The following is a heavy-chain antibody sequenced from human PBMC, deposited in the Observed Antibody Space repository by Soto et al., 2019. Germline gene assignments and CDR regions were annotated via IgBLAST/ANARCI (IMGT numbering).Heavy chain of an antibody. CDR2: ISINGGST. D-gene: IGHD3-22*01. CDR1: GFTFSIYA. V-gene: IGHV3-64D*06. CDR3: VKGEDPDDRSGYSAFDD. J-gene: IGHJ4*02. Sequence: GGSLRLSCSASGFTFSIYAMHWVRQAPGKGLEYVSSISINGGSTHYADSVKGRFTISRDNSKNTQYLQMSSLRADDTALYYCVKGEDPDDRSGYSAFDDWGEGTLVTVA.